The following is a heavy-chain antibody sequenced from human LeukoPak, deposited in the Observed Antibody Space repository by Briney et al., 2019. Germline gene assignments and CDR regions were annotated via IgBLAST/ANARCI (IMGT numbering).Heavy chain of an antibody. CDR2: ISYDGSNK. CDR1: GFTFSSYA. Sequence: PGGSLRLSCAASGFTFSSYAMHWVRQAPGKGLEWVAVISYDGSNKYYADSVKGRFTISRDNSKNTLYLQMNSLRAEDTAVYYCARDVGKGSGYYYLRYWGQGTLVTVSS. V-gene: IGHV3-30-3*01. D-gene: IGHD3-22*01. CDR3: ARDVGKGSGYYYLRY. J-gene: IGHJ4*02.